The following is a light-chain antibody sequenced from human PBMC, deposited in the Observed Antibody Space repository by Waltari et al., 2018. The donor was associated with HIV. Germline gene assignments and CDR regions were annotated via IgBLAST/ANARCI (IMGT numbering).Light chain of an antibody. CDR2: GNN. J-gene: IGLJ1*01. CDR3: AAWDDSLNGQGV. Sequence: QSVLTQPPSASGTPGQRVTISCSGSNSNIGSNTVNWYQQVPGMAPKLVIYGNNQRPPGCSDRFSGSNSGTSASLAISGLQSEDEADYYCAAWDDSLNGQGVFGTGTRVTVL. CDR1: NSNIGSNT. V-gene: IGLV1-44*01.